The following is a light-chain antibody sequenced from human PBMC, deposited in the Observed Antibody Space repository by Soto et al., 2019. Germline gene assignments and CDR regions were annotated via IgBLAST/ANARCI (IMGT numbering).Light chain of an antibody. CDR3: QQYATSPTT. V-gene: IGKV3-20*01. Sequence: EIVLTQSPDTLSLSPGERATVSCRASQSVDSYLAWYQQKPGQAPRLLIYGTSSRAIGIPGRFSGSGSGTDFPLTISRVEPEDFAMYYCQQYATSPTTFGQGARLDNK. CDR2: GTS. J-gene: IGKJ5*01. CDR1: QSVDSY.